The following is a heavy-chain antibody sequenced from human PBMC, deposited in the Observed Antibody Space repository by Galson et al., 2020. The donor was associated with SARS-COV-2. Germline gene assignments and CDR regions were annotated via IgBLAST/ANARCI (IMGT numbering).Heavy chain of an antibody. CDR2: ISYDGSNK. J-gene: IGHJ4*02. CDR3: ARPGSGSYLTSFYY. Sequence: GGSLRLSCAASGFTFSSYAMHWVRQAPGKGLEWVAVISYDGSNKYYADSVKGRFTISRDNSKNTLYLQMNSLRAEDTAVYYCARPGSGSYLTSFYYWGPGTLVTVSS. V-gene: IGHV3-30-3*01. CDR1: GFTFSSYA. D-gene: IGHD3-10*01.